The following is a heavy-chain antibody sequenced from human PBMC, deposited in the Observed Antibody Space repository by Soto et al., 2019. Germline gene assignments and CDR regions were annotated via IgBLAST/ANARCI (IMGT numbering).Heavy chain of an antibody. J-gene: IGHJ4*02. CDR3: GRLEGLATISYYFDY. CDR1: GGSVSSSSYY. V-gene: IGHV4-39*01. CDR2: VYYSGSA. D-gene: IGHD3-9*01. Sequence: SETLSLSCTVSGGSVSSSSYYWGWVHQPPGKGLEWIGSVYYSGSAYYNPSLESRVTISVDKSKNQFSLKLMSLSAADTAVYYCGRLEGLATISYYFDYWGQGALVTVSS.